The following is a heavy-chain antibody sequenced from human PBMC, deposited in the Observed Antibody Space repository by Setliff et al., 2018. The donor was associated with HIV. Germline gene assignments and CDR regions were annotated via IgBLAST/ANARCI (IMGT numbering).Heavy chain of an antibody. D-gene: IGHD3-3*01. CDR1: GSTFRTFA. CDR3: ASARIPTGGVSTSLDF. V-gene: IGHV3-30*10. J-gene: IGHJ4*02. CDR2: VTYDGSRT. Sequence: GGSLRLSCVASGSTFRTFAMHWVRQAPGKGLEWVSGVTYDGSRTFYTDAEKGRFTTSRDNSNNSVYLRVNSLRPEDTAVYYFASARIPTGGVSTSLDFWGQGTLVTVS.